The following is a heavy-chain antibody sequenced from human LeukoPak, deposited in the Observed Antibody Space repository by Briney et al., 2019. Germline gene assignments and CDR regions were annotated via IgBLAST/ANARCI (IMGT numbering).Heavy chain of an antibody. CDR3: ARVDSSGWSDFDY. CDR1: GFIFYNYN. V-gene: IGHV3-48*01. D-gene: IGHD6-19*01. CDR2: ISSSSSTI. Sequence: GGSLRLSCAASGFIFYNYNMNWDRQAPGRGLEWVSYISSSSSTIYYADSVRGRFTISRDNAKNSLYLQMNSLRAGDTAVYYCARVDSSGWSDFDYWGQGTLVTVSS. J-gene: IGHJ4*02.